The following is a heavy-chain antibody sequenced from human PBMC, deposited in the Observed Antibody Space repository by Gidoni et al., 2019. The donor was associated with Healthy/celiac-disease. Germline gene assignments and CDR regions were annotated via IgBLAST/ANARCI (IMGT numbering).Heavy chain of an antibody. CDR2: ISWNSGSI. CDR1: GFTFDDYA. J-gene: IGHJ4*02. CDR3: AKAVNYYDILTGYGS. V-gene: IGHV3-9*01. D-gene: IGHD3-9*01. Sequence: EVQLVESGGGLVQPGRSLRLSCAASGFTFDDYAMHWVRQAPGKGLEWVSGISWNSGSIGYADSVKGRFTISRDNAKNSLYLQMNSLRAEDTALYYCAKAVNYYDILTGYGSWGQGTLVTVSS.